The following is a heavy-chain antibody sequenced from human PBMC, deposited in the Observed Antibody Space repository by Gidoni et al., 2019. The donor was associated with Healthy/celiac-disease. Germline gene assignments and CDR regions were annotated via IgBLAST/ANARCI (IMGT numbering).Heavy chain of an antibody. Sequence: EVQLLESGGGLVQPGGSLRLSCAASGFTFSSYAMSWVRQAPGKGLEWVSAISGSGGSTYYADSVKGRFTSSRDNSKNTLYLQMNSLRAEDTAVYYCAKNAHSSSSGWQTEAEYFQHWGQGTLVTVSS. CDR3: AKNAHSSSSGWQTEAEYFQH. J-gene: IGHJ1*01. D-gene: IGHD6-19*01. CDR1: GFTFSSYA. CDR2: ISGSGGST. V-gene: IGHV3-23*01.